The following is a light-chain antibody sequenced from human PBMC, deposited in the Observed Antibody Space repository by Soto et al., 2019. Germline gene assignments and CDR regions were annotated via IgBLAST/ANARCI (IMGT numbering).Light chain of an antibody. Sequence: QSLLTQPPSVSGAPGQRVTISCTGSSSNIGANYDVHWYQHLPGTAPKLLIYTNSNRPSGVPDRFSGSKSGTSASLAITGLQAEDEADYYCQSYDSSLSGYVVGTGTKVTVL. V-gene: IGLV1-40*01. CDR2: TNS. CDR3: QSYDSSLSGYV. CDR1: SSNIGANYD. J-gene: IGLJ1*01.